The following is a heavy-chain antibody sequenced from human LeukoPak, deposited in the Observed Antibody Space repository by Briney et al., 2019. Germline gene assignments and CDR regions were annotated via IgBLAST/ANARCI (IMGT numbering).Heavy chain of an antibody. J-gene: IGHJ4*02. V-gene: IGHV3-53*01. CDR1: GFTVSSNY. CDR2: IYSGGST. D-gene: IGHD5-18*01. CDR3: ASQRDTAMVY. Sequence: GGSLRLSCAASGFTVSSNYMSWVRQAPGRGLEWVSVIYSGGSTYYADSVKGRFTISRDNSKNTLYLQMNSLRAEDTAVYYCASQRDTAMVYWGQGTLVTVSS.